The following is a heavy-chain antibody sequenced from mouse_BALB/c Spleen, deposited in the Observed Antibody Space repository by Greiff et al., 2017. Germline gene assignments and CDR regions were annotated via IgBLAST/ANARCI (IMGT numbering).Heavy chain of an antibody. V-gene: IGHV1-9*01. CDR1: GYTFSSYW. CDR2: ILPGSGST. J-gene: IGHJ2*01. CDR3: ARSLRTLYFDY. D-gene: IGHD6-1*01. Sequence: QVQLKQSGAELMKPGASVKISCKATGYTFSSYWIEWVKQRPGHGLEWIGEILPGSGSTNYNEKFKGKATFTADTSSNTAYMQLSSLTSEDSAVYYCARSLRTLYFDYWGQGTTLTVSS.